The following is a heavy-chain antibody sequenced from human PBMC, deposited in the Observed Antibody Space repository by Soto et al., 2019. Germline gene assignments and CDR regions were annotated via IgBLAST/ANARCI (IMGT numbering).Heavy chain of an antibody. CDR3: ARGYCSSTSCYRLFDP. Sequence: ASVKVSCKASGYTFTSYDINWLRQATGQGLEWMGWISAYNGNTNYAQKLQGRVTMTTDTSTSTAYMELRSLRSDDTAVYYCARGYCSSTSCYRLFDPWGQGTLVTVSS. CDR2: ISAYNGNT. CDR1: GYTFTSYD. V-gene: IGHV1-18*01. D-gene: IGHD2-2*01. J-gene: IGHJ5*02.